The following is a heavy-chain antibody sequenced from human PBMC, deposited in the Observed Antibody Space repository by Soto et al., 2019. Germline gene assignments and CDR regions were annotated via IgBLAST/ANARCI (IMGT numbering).Heavy chain of an antibody. V-gene: IGHV4-30-4*01. CDR1: GGSISSGDYY. Sequence: QVPLQESGPGLVKPSQTLSLTCTVSGGSISSGDYYWSWIRQPPGKGLEWIGYIYYSGSTYYNPSLKSRVTISVDTTKNQFSLKLSSVTAADTAVYYCDRTWVDQGWFFDLWGRGTLVTVSS. CDR2: IYYSGST. CDR3: DRTWVDQGWFFDL. D-gene: IGHD1-26*01. J-gene: IGHJ2*01.